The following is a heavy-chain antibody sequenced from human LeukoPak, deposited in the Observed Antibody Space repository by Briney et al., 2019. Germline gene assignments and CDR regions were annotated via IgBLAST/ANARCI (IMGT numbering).Heavy chain of an antibody. D-gene: IGHD3-10*01. CDR3: SRALWFGETFPAY. CDR2: ISSSSSTI. CDR1: GLTFSSYS. J-gene: IGHJ4*02. V-gene: IGHV3-48*01. Sequence: PGGSLRLSCAASGLTFSSYSMNWVRQAPGKGLQGESYISSSSSTIYYADSVKGRFTISRDNAKNSLYLQMNSLRAGDTAVYYCSRALWFGETFPAYWGQGTLVTVSS.